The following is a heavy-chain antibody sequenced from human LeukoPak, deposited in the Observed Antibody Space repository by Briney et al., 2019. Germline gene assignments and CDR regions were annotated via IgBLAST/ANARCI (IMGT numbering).Heavy chain of an antibody. CDR3: ARDRGYSTFDY. CDR1: GFTFSSYW. D-gene: IGHD4-23*01. Sequence: PGGSLRLSCAASGFTFSSYWMFWVRQAPGKGLVWVSRINIDGSDITYADSVKGRFTISRDNAKNTLYLQMNSLRAEDTAVYYCARDRGYSTFDYWGQGTLAIVSS. V-gene: IGHV3-74*01. J-gene: IGHJ4*02. CDR2: INIDGSDI.